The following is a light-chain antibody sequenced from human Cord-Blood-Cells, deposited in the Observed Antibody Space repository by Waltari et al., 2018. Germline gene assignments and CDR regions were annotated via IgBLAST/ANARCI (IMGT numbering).Light chain of an antibody. Sequence: QSVLTQPPSVSGAPGQRVTIPCPGSSSNIGAGSAVHWYQQLPGTAPKLLIYGNSNRPSGVPDRFSGSKSGTSASLAITGLQAEDEADYYCQSYDSSPYVFGTGTKVTVL. J-gene: IGLJ1*01. CDR3: QSYDSSPYV. V-gene: IGLV1-40*01. CDR2: GNS. CDR1: SSNIGAGSA.